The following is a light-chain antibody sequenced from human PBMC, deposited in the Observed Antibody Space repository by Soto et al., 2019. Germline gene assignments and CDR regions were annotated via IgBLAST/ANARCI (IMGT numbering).Light chain of an antibody. Sequence: DIQMTQSPSSLSASVGDRVTITCRASQSITSYLNWYQQKPGKAPSLLIYAVSSLDNGVPSRFSGSGSGTDFTLTISSLQPEDSATYYCQQSHSTPLTFGGGTKVDNK. CDR2: AVS. CDR3: QQSHSTPLT. CDR1: QSITSY. V-gene: IGKV1-39*01. J-gene: IGKJ4*01.